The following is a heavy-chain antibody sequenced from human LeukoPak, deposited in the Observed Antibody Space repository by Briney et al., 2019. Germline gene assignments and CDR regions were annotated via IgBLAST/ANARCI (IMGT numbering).Heavy chain of an antibody. Sequence: SETLSLTCTVSGYSISSGYYWGWIRQPPGKGLEWIGSNYHSGSTYYNPSLKSRVTISVDTSKNQFSLKLSSVTAADTAVYYCARRTTGTGPFDYWGQGTLVTVSS. CDR2: NYHSGST. V-gene: IGHV4-38-2*02. J-gene: IGHJ4*02. CDR3: ARRTTGTGPFDY. D-gene: IGHD1-1*01. CDR1: GYSISSGYY.